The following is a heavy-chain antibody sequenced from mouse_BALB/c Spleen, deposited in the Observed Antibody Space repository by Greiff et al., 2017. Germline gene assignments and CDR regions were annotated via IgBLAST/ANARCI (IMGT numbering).Heavy chain of an antibody. CDR3: NGGYLFAY. CDR1: GFNIKDYY. CDR2: IDPENGDT. V-gene: IGHV14-4*02. J-gene: IGHJ3*01. D-gene: IGHD2-2*01. Sequence: EVQLQQSGAELVRSGASVKLSCTASGFNIKDYYMHWVKQRPEQGLEWIGWIDPENGDTEYAPKFQGKATMTADTSSNTAYLQLSSLTSEDTAVYYCNGGYLFAYWGQGTLVTVSA.